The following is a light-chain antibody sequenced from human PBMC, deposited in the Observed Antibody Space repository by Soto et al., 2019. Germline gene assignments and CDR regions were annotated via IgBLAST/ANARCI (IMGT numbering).Light chain of an antibody. Sequence: VMTQSPLSLPVTLGQPASISCRSSQSLVYSDGKTYLNWFQQRPGQSPRRLIYKVSNRDSGVPGRFRGSGLGCDFHLEISRVGGWEVRIYYLLQSSFWPGTFGQGTKVDIK. CDR1: QSLVYSDGKTY. CDR2: KVS. V-gene: IGKV2-30*01. CDR3: LQSSFWPGT. J-gene: IGKJ1*01.